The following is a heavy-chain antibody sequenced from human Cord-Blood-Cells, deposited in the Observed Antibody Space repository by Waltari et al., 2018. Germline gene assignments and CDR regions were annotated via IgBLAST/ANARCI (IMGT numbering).Heavy chain of an antibody. V-gene: IGHV3-53*01. J-gene: IGHJ4*02. Sequence: EVQLVESGGGLIQPGGSLRLSCAASGFTVSSNDMSWVRQAPGKGLEWVSVIYSGGSTYSADSVKGRFTISRDNSKNTLYLQMNSLRAEDTAVYYCARKYSYGYYFDYWGQGTLVTVSS. CDR1: GFTVSSND. CDR3: ARKYSYGYYFDY. CDR2: IYSGGST. D-gene: IGHD5-18*01.